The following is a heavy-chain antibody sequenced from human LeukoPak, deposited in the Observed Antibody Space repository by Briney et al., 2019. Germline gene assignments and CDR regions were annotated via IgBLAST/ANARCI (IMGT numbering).Heavy chain of an antibody. CDR2: IYYSGST. V-gene: IGHV4-30-4*08. CDR3: ARDYYDSSGYAWFDP. CDR1: GGSISSGDYY. D-gene: IGHD3-22*01. J-gene: IGHJ5*02. Sequence: ASETLSLTCTVSGGSISSGDYYWSWIRQSPGKGLEWIGYIYYSGSTYYNPSLKSRVTISVDTSKNQFSLKLSSVTAADTAVYYCARDYYDSSGYAWFDPWGQGTLVTVSS.